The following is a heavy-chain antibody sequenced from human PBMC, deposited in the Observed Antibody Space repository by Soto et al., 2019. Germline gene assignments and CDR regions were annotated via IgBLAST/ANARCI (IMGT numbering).Heavy chain of an antibody. J-gene: IGHJ4*02. CDR1: GFTFSSYA. CDR3: AKGLYSSGYLVFDF. V-gene: IGHV3-23*01. CDR2: ISGSGDST. Sequence: GGSLRLSCAASGFTFSSYAMNWVRQAPGKGLEWVSSISGSGDSTYYADSVKGRFTISRENSNSTLSLQMNSLRAEDTAVYYCAKGLYSSGYLVFDFWGQGILVTAPQ. D-gene: IGHD6-19*01.